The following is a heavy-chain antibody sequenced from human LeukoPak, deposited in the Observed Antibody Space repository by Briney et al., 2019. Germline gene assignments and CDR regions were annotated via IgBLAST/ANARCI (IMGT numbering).Heavy chain of an antibody. V-gene: IGHV1-2*02. J-gene: IGHJ4*02. CDR2: INPNSGGT. CDR1: GYTFTGYY. Sequence: ASVKVSCKASGYTFTGYYMHWVRQAPGQGLEWMGWINPNSGGTNYAQKFQGRVTMTRETSISTAYMELSRLRSDDTAVYYCARVLSNWNYHDYWGQGTLVTVSS. CDR3: ARVLSNWNYHDY. D-gene: IGHD1-1*01.